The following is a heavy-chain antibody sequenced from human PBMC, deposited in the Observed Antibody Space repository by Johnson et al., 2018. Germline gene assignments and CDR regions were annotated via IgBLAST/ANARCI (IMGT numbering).Heavy chain of an antibody. Sequence: QVQLVQSGAEVKKPGSSVKVSCKASGGTFSNHGISWVRQAPGQGLEWMGGIIPIFGTSHYAQKFQGRVPITADESTSTAYMALRNLISEAPAVYYCASLRGYFDFSSGRKLFFYDDMDVWGQGTTVTVSS. CDR2: IIPIFGTS. V-gene: IGHV1-69*01. D-gene: IGHD3-3*01. CDR1: GGTFSNHG. J-gene: IGHJ6*02. CDR3: ASLRGYFDFSSGRKLFFYDDMDV.